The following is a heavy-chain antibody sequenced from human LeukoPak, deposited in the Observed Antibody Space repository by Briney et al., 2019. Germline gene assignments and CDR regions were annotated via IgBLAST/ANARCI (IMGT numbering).Heavy chain of an antibody. CDR3: ARKQWVEYYFDT. CDR2: IYTTWIT. CDR1: GGSISSGSYY. V-gene: IGHV4-61*02. D-gene: IGHD6-19*01. J-gene: IGHJ4*02. Sequence: SETLSLTCTVSGGSISSGSYYWSWSRQPAGKGLEWIVRIYTTWITNYIPSLKTRVTISAYTTKNQFSLKLSSVTAADTAVYYCARKQWVEYYFDTWSQGTLVTVSS.